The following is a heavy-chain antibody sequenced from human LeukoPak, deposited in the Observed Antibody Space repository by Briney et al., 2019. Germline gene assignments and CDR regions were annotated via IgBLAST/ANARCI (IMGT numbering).Heavy chain of an antibody. V-gene: IGHV3-7*03. Sequence: PGGSLRLSCAASGFTFSTYWMSWVRQAPGKGLGWVAVIKQDGTEKYYVDSVKGRFTISRDNAKNSLYLQMNSLRAEDTAVYYCARRRYDWNAIDYWGQGTLVTVSS. J-gene: IGHJ4*02. CDR2: IKQDGTEK. D-gene: IGHD1-20*01. CDR1: GFTFSTYW. CDR3: ARRRYDWNAIDY.